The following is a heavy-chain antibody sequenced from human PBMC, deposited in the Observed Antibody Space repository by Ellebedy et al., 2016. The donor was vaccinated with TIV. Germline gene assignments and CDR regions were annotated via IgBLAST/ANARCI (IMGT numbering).Heavy chain of an antibody. CDR2: ISYDGSNK. J-gene: IGHJ4*02. CDR1: GFTFSSYG. Sequence: GESLKISCAASGFTFSSYGMHWVRQAPGKGLEWVAVISYDGSNKYYADSVKGRFTISRDNSKNTLYLQMNSLRAEDTAVYYCAAAFTAMVSYYFDYWGQGTLVTVSS. V-gene: IGHV3-30*03. CDR3: AAAFTAMVSYYFDY. D-gene: IGHD5-18*01.